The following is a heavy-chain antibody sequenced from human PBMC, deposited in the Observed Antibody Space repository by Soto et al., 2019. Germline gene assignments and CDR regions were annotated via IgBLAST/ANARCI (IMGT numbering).Heavy chain of an antibody. Sequence: QITLKESGPTLVKPTQTLTLTCTFSGFSLSTSGVGVGWIRQPPGKALEWLALIYWDYDKRYSPSLKSRLTNPKDTSKNQGVLTKTNMDPVDTATYYCAHSPSSSWPNFFDYWGQGTLVTVSS. CDR1: GFSLSTSGVG. CDR3: AHSPSSSWPNFFDY. D-gene: IGHD6-13*01. J-gene: IGHJ4*02. CDR2: IYWDYDK. V-gene: IGHV2-5*02.